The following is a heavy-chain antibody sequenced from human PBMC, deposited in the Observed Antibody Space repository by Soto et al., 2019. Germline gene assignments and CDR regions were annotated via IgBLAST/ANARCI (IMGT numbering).Heavy chain of an antibody. V-gene: IGHV1-18*01. CDR3: ARDYNYDILTGYYTAFDY. CDR1: GYTFTSYG. Sequence: ASVKVSCKASGYTFTSYGISWVRQAPGQGLEWMGWISAYNGNTNYAQKLQGRVTMTTDTSTSTAYMELRSLRSDDTAVYYCARDYNYDILTGYYTAFDYWGQGTLVTVSS. CDR2: ISAYNGNT. D-gene: IGHD3-9*01. J-gene: IGHJ4*02.